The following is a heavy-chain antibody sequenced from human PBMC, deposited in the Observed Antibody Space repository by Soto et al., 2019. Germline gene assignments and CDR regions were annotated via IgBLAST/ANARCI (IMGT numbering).Heavy chain of an antibody. CDR3: ASELITMVRGGNFDY. J-gene: IGHJ4*02. CDR1: GFTFSDYY. Sequence: GGSLRLSCAASGFTFSDYYMSWIRQAPGKGLEWVSYISSSGSTIYYADSVKGRFTISRENAKNSLYLQMNSLRAEDTAVYYCASELITMVRGGNFDYWGQGTLVTVSS. CDR2: ISSSGSTI. D-gene: IGHD3-10*01. V-gene: IGHV3-11*01.